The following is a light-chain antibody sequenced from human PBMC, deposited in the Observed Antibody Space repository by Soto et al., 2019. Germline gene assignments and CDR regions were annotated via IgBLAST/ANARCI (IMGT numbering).Light chain of an antibody. CDR2: GAS. J-gene: IGKJ4*01. CDR3: QQYGGLPLT. CDR1: QDIRNS. Sequence: DIQMTQSPSSLSASVGDRVTLTCQASQDIRNSLNWYQQKPVKAPNLLIYGASNLETWVPSRVSGSGSGTEFSLTITNLQPEDFATYYCQQYGGLPLTFGGGTQVEIK. V-gene: IGKV1-33*01.